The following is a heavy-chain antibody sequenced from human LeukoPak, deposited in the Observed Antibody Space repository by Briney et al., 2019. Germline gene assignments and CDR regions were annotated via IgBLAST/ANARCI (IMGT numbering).Heavy chain of an antibody. CDR1: GFTFSSYS. CDR2: ISSSSSFI. CDR3: ARDPPLGYCSSTSCPHLDY. V-gene: IGHV3-21*01. J-gene: IGHJ4*02. Sequence: MAGGFLRLSCAASGFTFSSYSMNWVRQAPGKGLEWVSSISSSSSFIYYADSVKGRFTISRDNAKNSLYLQMNSLRAEDTAVYYCARDPPLGYCSSTSCPHLDYWGQRTLVTVSS. D-gene: IGHD2-2*01.